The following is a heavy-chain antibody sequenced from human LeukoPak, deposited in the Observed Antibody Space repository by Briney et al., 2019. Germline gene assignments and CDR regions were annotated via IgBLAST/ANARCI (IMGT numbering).Heavy chain of an antibody. V-gene: IGHV3-74*01. Sequence: GGSLRLSCGASGFTFSNYWTHWVGQAPGKGLVWVARINREGRSTSYADAVKGRFTISRDNAKSTVFWQMTSLRAEDPPVYYWVRDLVVTTTHLRRDGFDIWGQGTMVTVSS. CDR2: INREGRST. D-gene: IGHD2-21*01. CDR3: VRDLVVTTTHLRRDGFDI. J-gene: IGHJ3*02. CDR1: GFTFSNYW.